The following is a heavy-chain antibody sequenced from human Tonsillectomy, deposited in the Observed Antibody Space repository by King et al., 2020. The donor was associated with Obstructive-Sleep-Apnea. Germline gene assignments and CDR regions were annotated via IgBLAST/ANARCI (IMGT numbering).Heavy chain of an antibody. Sequence: VQLVESGGGLVKPGGSLRLSCAASGFTFSSYTINWVRQAPGKGLEWVSSISSSSSYTYYADSVKGRFTISRDNAKNSLYLQMNSLRAEDTAVYYCAREGNGVAAAFEIWGQGTMATVSS. CDR3: AREGNGVAAAFEI. CDR2: ISSSSSYT. D-gene: IGHD6-19*01. J-gene: IGHJ3*02. CDR1: GFTFSSYT. V-gene: IGHV3-21*01.